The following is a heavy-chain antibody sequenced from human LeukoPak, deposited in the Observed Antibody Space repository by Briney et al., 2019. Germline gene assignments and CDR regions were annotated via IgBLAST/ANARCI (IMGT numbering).Heavy chain of an antibody. V-gene: IGHV3-21*01. CDR2: ISSSSSSI. Sequence: SGGSLRLSCAASGFTFSSYSMNWVRQAPGKGLEWVSSISSSSSSISYVGSVKGRFTISRDNAKNSLYLQMNSLRAEDTAVYYCARAEWWYWGQGTLVTVSS. CDR3: ARAEWWY. J-gene: IGHJ4*02. CDR1: GFTFSSYS. D-gene: IGHD2-8*01.